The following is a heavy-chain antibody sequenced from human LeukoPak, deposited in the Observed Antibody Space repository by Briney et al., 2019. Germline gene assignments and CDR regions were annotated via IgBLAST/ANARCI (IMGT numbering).Heavy chain of an antibody. Sequence: ASVKVSCKTSGYTVTSSGVSWVRQAPGQRLEWMGWISTYNYNTYFAQKFRGRVTLTKDTSTSTVYMELRNLRSDDPAIYYCARQVDTTMALPDYWGQGTLVTVSS. CDR1: GYTVTSSG. V-gene: IGHV1-18*01. CDR3: ARQVDTTMALPDY. CDR2: ISTYNYNT. J-gene: IGHJ4*02. D-gene: IGHD5-18*01.